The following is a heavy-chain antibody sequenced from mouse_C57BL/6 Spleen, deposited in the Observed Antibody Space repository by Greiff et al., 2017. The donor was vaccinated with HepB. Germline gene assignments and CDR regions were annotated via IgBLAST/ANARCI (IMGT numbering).Heavy chain of an antibody. CDR1: GYTFTDYE. D-gene: IGHD2-5*01. V-gene: IGHV1-15*01. CDR2: IDPETGGT. Sequence: VKLMESGAELVRPGASVTLSCKASGYTFTDYEMHWVKQTPVHGLEWIGAIDPETGGTAYNQKFKGKAILTADKSSSTAYMELRSLTSEDSAVYYCTRSGAYYSNLLFDYWGQGTTLTVSS. CDR3: TRSGAYYSNLLFDY. J-gene: IGHJ2*01.